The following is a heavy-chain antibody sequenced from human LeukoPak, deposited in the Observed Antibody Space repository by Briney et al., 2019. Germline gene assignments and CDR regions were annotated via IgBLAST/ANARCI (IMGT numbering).Heavy chain of an antibody. J-gene: IGHJ6*02. CDR2: IDSGGTT. Sequence: GGSLRLSCEASGFTVNSNMYMSWVRQAPGTGLEWVSLIDSGGTTKYADSVKGRFSISSDYSKNTIYLQMNSLRVEDTAVYYCARAKNRGYYDFWSGYPTWSGMDVWGQGTTVTVSS. CDR1: GFTVNSNMY. CDR3: ARAKNRGYYDFWSGYPTWSGMDV. D-gene: IGHD3-3*01. V-gene: IGHV3-66*01.